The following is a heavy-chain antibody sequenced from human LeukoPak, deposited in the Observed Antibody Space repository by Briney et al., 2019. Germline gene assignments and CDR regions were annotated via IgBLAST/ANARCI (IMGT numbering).Heavy chain of an antibody. D-gene: IGHD3-10*01. J-gene: IGHJ4*02. CDR3: AKDLRALRGSGGPYVDN. Sequence: PGGSLRLSCAASGFTFSNYGMHWVRQAPGKGLEWVALISYDGSHKSYADSVKGRSTISRDTSRNTLFLQMSSLRTEDTAVYYCAKDLRALRGSGGPYVDNWGQGTLVTVSS. V-gene: IGHV3-30*18. CDR1: GFTFSNYG. CDR2: ISYDGSHK.